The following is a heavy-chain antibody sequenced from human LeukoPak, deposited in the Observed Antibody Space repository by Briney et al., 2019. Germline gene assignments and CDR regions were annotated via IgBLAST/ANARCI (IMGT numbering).Heavy chain of an antibody. CDR3: ARLRTDYYDSSGGPGPGWYFDL. CDR2: IYHSGST. V-gene: IGHV4-30-2*01. D-gene: IGHD3-22*01. Sequence: SQTLSLTCAVSGGSISSGGYSWSWIRQPPGKGLEWIGYIYHSGSTYYNPSLKSRVTISVDRSKNQFSLKLSSVTAADTAVYYCARLRTDYYDSSGGPGPGWYFDLWGRGTLVTVSS. J-gene: IGHJ2*01. CDR1: GGSISSGGYS.